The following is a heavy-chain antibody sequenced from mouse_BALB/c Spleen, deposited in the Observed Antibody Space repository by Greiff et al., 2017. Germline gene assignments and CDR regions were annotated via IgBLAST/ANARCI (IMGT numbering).Heavy chain of an antibody. D-gene: IGHD1-1*01. Sequence: EVQVVESGPGLVKPSQSLSLTCSVTGYSITSGYYWNWIRQFPGNKLEWMGYISYDGSNNYNPSLKNRISITRDTSKNQFFLKLNSVTTEDTATYYCARVVLYWGQGTLVTVSA. CDR3: ARVVLY. CDR1: GYSITSGYY. CDR2: ISYDGSN. V-gene: IGHV3-6*02. J-gene: IGHJ3*01.